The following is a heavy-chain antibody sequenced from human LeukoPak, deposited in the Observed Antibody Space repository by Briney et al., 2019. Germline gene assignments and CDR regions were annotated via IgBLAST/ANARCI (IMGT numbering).Heavy chain of an antibody. Sequence: GGSLRLSCAASGFAVYNYAMSWVRQAPGKGLEWVSTIISHYSDIFYADSVEGRFTMSRDNPKNTVFLQMYSLRPADTAIYYCARSFHPLASLFFYWGQGTLVTVSS. J-gene: IGHJ4*02. CDR1: GFAVYNYA. V-gene: IGHV3-23*05. CDR3: ARSFHPLASLFFY. D-gene: IGHD3-3*01. CDR2: IISHYSDI.